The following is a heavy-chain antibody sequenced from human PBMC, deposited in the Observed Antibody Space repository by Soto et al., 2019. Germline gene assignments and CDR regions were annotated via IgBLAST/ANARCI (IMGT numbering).Heavy chain of an antibody. D-gene: IGHD1-26*01. Sequence: SQTLSLTCAITGDSVSSNSAGWSWVRQSPSRGLEWLGRTYYRSKWYYEYAVSVRGRITINPDTSKNQYSLQLNSVTPEDTAVYFCARGEQYSGRIFDYWGQGTMVTVSS. CDR1: GDSVSSNSAG. J-gene: IGHJ4*03. CDR2: TYYRSKWYY. V-gene: IGHV6-1*01. CDR3: ARGEQYSGRIFDY.